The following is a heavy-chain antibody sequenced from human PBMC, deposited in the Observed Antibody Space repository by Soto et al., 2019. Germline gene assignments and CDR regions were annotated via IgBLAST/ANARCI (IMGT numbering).Heavy chain of an antibody. Sequence: GASVKVSWKASGYTFTSYAMHWVRQAPGQRLEWMGWINAGNGNTKYSQKFQGRVTITRDTSASTAYMELSSLRSEDTAVYYCARRGYSYGSFDYWGQGTLVTVSS. CDR1: GYTFTSYA. CDR3: ARRGYSYGSFDY. CDR2: INAGNGNT. V-gene: IGHV1-3*01. D-gene: IGHD5-18*01. J-gene: IGHJ4*02.